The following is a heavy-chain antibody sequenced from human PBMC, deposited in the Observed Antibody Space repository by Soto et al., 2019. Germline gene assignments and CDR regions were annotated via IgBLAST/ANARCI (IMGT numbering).Heavy chain of an antibody. Sequence: SETLSLTCAVSGGSISSGGYSWSWIRQPPGKGLEWIRYIYPSRSTYYHPSLKSRVTISVDRSKNQFSLKLSSVTAADTAVYYFARVLSREYNWFDPGGQGTLVNVSS. J-gene: IGHJ5*02. CDR1: GGSISSGGYS. CDR3: ARVLSREYNWFDP. V-gene: IGHV4-30-2*01. CDR2: IYPSRST.